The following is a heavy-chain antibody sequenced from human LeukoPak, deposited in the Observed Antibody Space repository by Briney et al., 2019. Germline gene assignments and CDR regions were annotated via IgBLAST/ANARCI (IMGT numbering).Heavy chain of an antibody. CDR3: AKMGGSSGSSNWFDP. D-gene: IGHD3-22*01. J-gene: IGHJ5*02. Sequence: GGSLRLSCAASGFTFSSYGMSWVRQAPGKGLEWVSGISGSDGSTYYADSVKGRFTISRDNSKNTLYLQMNSLRAEDTAVYYCAKMGGSSGSSNWFDPWGQGTLVTVSS. CDR2: ISGSDGST. CDR1: GFTFSSYG. V-gene: IGHV3-23*01.